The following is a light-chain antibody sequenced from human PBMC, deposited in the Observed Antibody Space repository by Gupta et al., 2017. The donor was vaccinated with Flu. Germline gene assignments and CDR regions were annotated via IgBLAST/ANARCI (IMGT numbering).Light chain of an antibody. Sequence: QSALTQPASVSGSPGQSITISCTGTSSDVGGYNYVSWYQQDPGKAPKLMIYEVSVRPSGVSSRFAASYTGKSAFLTSSGHEDEDDDDYYCTSYTSTHALVFGAGTKVTVL. CDR3: TSYTSTHALV. CDR1: SSDVGGYNY. CDR2: EVS. J-gene: IGLJ1*01. V-gene: IGLV2-14*01.